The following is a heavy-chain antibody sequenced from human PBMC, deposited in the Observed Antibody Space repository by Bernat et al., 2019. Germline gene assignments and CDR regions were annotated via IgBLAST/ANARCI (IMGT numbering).Heavy chain of an antibody. V-gene: IGHV3-30-3*01. CDR3: ARTTYYYDSSGYYDIGQFDY. J-gene: IGHJ4*02. CDR1: GFTFSSYA. CDR2: ISYDGSNK. Sequence: QVQLVESGGGVVQPGRSLRLSCAASGFTFSSYAMHWVRQAPGKGLEWVAVISYDGSNKYYADSVKGRFTISRDNSKNTLYLQMNSLRAEDTAVYYCARTTYYYDSSGYYDIGQFDYWGQGTLVTVSS. D-gene: IGHD3-22*01.